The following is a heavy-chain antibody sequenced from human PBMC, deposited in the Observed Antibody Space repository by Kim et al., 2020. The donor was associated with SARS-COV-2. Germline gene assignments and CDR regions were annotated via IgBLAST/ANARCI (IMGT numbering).Heavy chain of an antibody. CDR3: ARGAPGYSSSWYDY. D-gene: IGHD6-13*01. J-gene: IGHJ4*02. V-gene: IGHV3-48*02. Sequence: ADSVKGRLTISRDNAKSSMYLQMNSLRDEDTAVYYGARGAPGYSSSWYDYWGQGTLVTVSS.